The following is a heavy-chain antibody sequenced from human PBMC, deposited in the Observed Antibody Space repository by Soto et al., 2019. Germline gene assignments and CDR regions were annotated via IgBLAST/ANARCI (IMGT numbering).Heavy chain of an antibody. V-gene: IGHV4-59*10. J-gene: IGHJ4*02. CDR3: AREGSYSAYNFAHGIQLWSFDF. D-gene: IGHD5-12*01. Sequence: SETLSLTCAVYGGSFSASYWTCIRLPPGKGLEWIGRIFSSGSTSFNPSLESRVAMSVDTSKNHFSLNLSSVTAADMAVYYCAREGSYSAYNFAHGIQLWSFDFWGQGALVTVSS. CDR2: IFSSGST. CDR1: GGSFSASY.